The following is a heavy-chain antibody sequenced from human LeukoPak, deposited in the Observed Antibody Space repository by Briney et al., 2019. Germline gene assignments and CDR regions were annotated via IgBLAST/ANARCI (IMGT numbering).Heavy chain of an antibody. J-gene: IGHJ4*02. CDR1: GGSISSYY. Sequence: PSETLSLTCTVSGGSISSYYWSWIRQPPGKGLEWIGYIYYSGSTNYNPSLKSRVTISVDTSKNQFSLKLSSVTAADTAVYYCARNGVVVVPAATQKTYYFDYWGQGTLVTVSS. V-gene: IGHV4-59*12. CDR3: ARNGVVVVPAATQKTYYFDY. D-gene: IGHD2-2*01. CDR2: IYYSGST.